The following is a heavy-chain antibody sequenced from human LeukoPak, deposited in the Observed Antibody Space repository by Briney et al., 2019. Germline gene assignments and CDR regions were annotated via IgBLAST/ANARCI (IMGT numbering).Heavy chain of an antibody. CDR2: IYYSGST. CDR3: ARDLSYSSGWYKETDTSY. D-gene: IGHD6-19*01. CDR1: GGSISSGGYY. J-gene: IGHJ4*02. Sequence: SETLSLTCTVSGGSISSGGYYWSWIRQHPGKGLEWIGYIYYSGSTYYNPSLKSRVTISVDTSKNQFSLKLSSVTAADTAVYYCARDLSYSSGWYKETDTSYWGQGTLVTVSS. V-gene: IGHV4-31*03.